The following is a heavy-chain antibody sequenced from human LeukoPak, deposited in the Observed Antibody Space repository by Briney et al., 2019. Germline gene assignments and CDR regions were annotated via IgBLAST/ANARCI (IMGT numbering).Heavy chain of an antibody. CDR3: ARDLGYCSSTSCYGWFDP. CDR1: GGSISSYY. CDR2: IYYSGST. V-gene: IGHV4-59*01. Sequence: SETLSLTCTVSGGSISSYYWSWIRQPPGKELEWIGYIYYSGSTNYNPSLKSRVTISVDTSKNQFSLKLSSVTAADTAVYYCARDLGYCSSTSCYGWFDPWGQGTLVTVSS. J-gene: IGHJ5*02. D-gene: IGHD2-2*03.